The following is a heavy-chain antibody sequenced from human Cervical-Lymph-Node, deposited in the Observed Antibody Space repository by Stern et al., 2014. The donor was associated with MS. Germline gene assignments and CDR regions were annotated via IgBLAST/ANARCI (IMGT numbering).Heavy chain of an antibody. CDR2: IVPLFGTA. CDR1: GDNFINYA. V-gene: IGHV1-69*06. J-gene: IGHJ4*02. CDR3: ARELASSAHPFDY. Sequence: GQLVESGAEVKKPGSSVKVSCKTFGDNFINYAVSWVRQAPGLGLEWMGGIVPLFGTATYARKFRNRITLTADKSTNTTFMELRSLRFEDTAVYYCARELASSAHPFDYWGQGTLLTVSS.